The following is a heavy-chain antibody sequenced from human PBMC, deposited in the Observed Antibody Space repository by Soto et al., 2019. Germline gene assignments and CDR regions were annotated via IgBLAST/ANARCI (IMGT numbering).Heavy chain of an antibody. J-gene: IGHJ4*02. D-gene: IGHD5-12*01. Sequence: SVKVSCKASGGTFSSYAISWVRQAPGQGLEWMGGIIPIFGTANYAQKFQGRVTITADESTSTAYMELSSLRSEDTAVYYCARVNPRGYSGYHVVFDDWGKGTLVTVYS. V-gene: IGHV1-69*13. CDR1: GGTFSSYA. CDR2: IIPIFGTA. CDR3: ARVNPRGYSGYHVVFDD.